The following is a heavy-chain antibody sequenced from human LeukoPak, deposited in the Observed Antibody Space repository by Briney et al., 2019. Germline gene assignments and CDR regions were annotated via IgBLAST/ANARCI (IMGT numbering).Heavy chain of an antibody. CDR2: IFGTV. Sequence: ASVKVSCKASGGSFSNFAISWVRQAPGQGFEWLGGIFGTVTYAPNFQGRVSFTTDESTSTAYMELSGLTSEDTAVYYFVAQLVDAPPTFDYWGQGTLVTVSS. D-gene: IGHD1-1*01. J-gene: IGHJ4*02. CDR1: GGSFSNFA. CDR3: VAQLVDAPPTFDY. V-gene: IGHV1-69*05.